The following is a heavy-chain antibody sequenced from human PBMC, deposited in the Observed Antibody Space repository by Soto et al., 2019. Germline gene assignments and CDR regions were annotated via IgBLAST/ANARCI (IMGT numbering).Heavy chain of an antibody. V-gene: IGHV1-3*01. J-gene: IGHJ5*02. Sequence: ASVKVSCKASGYTFTNYALHWVRQAPGQRLEWMGWINPVNGNAKYSQKFQGRVTITRHTSATTAYMELSSLRSEDTAVYYCARFEQPLVAGFDPWGQGTLVTVSS. D-gene: IGHD6-13*01. CDR2: INPVNGNA. CDR1: GYTFTNYA. CDR3: ARFEQPLVAGFDP.